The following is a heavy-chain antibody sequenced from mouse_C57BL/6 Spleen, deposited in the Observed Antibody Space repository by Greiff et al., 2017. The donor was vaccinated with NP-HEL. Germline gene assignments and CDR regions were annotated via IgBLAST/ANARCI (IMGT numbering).Heavy chain of an antibody. CDR2: IYPRSGNT. J-gene: IGHJ2*01. CDR1: GYTFTSYG. V-gene: IGHV1-81*01. CDR3: AGGRQLRLPSDY. D-gene: IGHD3-2*02. Sequence: QVQLQQSGAELARPGASVKLSCKASGYTFTSYGISWVKQRTGQGLEWIGEIYPRSGNTYYNEKFKGKATLTADKSSSTAYMELRSLTSEDSAVYFCAGGRQLRLPSDYWGQGTTLTVSS.